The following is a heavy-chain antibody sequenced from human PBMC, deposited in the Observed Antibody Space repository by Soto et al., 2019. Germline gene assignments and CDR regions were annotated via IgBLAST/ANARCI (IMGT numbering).Heavy chain of an antibody. CDR1: GYTFTGFS. CDR3: ARGGGTVLAPLP. V-gene: IGHV1-2*02. CDR2: INPNSGAT. J-gene: IGHJ5*02. Sequence: GASVKVSCKTSGYTFTGFSIHWVRQAPGQGLEWMAYINPNSGATKYAQKFQGRVTLTRDTSINTAYMEMSMLTSNDTAVYYCARGGGTVLAPLPWGQGTLVTVSS. D-gene: IGHD3-10*01.